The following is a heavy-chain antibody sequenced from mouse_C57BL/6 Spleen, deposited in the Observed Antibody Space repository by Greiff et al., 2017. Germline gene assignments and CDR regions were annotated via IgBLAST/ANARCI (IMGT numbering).Heavy chain of an antibody. CDR2: ISDGGSYT. CDR3: ARFTTVVGGYFDY. Sequence: EVQLVESGGGLVKPGGSLKLSCAASGFTFSSYAMSWVRQTPEKRLEWVATISDGGSYTYYPDNVKGRFTISRDNAKNNLYLQMSHLKSEDTAMYYCARFTTVVGGYFDYWGQGTTLTVSS. J-gene: IGHJ2*01. D-gene: IGHD1-1*01. CDR1: GFTFSSYA. V-gene: IGHV5-4*01.